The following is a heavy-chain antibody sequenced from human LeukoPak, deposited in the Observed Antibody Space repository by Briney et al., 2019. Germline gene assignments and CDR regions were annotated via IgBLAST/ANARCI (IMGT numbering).Heavy chain of an antibody. CDR3: ARDLSRAYFDY. CDR2: IYHSGST. V-gene: IGHV4-30-2*01. D-gene: IGHD6-13*01. Sequence: SETLSLTCAVSGGSISSGGYSWSWIRQPPGKGLEWIGYIYHSGSTYYNPSLKSRVTISVDRSKNQFSLKLSSVTAADTAVYYCARDLSRAYFDYWGQGTLVTVSS. J-gene: IGHJ4*02. CDR1: GGSISSGGYS.